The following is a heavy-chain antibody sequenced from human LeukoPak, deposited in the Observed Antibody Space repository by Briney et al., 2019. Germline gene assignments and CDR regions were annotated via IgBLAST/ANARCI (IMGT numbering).Heavy chain of an antibody. CDR1: GGSISSSSYY. V-gene: IGHV4-39*07. CDR2: IYYSGST. D-gene: IGHD2-2*01. Sequence: PSETLSLTCTVSGGSISSSSYYWGWFRQPQGKGLEWIGTIYYSGSTYYNPSLKSRVTISVDTSKNQFSLKLSSVTAADTAVYYCARDGVVVPAATRYAFDIWGQGRMVTVSS. J-gene: IGHJ3*02. CDR3: ARDGVVVPAATRYAFDI.